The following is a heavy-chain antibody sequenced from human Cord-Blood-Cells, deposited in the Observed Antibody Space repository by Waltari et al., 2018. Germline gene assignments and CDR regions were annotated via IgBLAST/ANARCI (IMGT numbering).Heavy chain of an antibody. CDR1: GYTFTSYD. J-gene: IGHJ3*02. D-gene: IGHD6-6*01. CDR3: ALVTSSASENDAFDI. V-gene: IGHV1-8*03. CDR2: MNPNSGNT. Sequence: QVQLVQSGAEVKKPGASVKVSCKASGYTFTSYDLNWVRQATGQGLEWMGWMNPNSGNTGYAQKFQCRVTITRNTAISTAYMELSSLRSGDTAVYYCALVTSSASENDAFDIWGQGTMVTVSS.